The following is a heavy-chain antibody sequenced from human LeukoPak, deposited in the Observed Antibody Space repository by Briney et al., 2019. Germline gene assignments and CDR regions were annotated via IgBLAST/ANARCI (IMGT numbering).Heavy chain of an antibody. Sequence: ASVKVSCKASGYTFTSYGISWVRQAPGQGLEWMGWISAYNGNTNYAQKLQGRVTMTTDTSTSTAYMELRSLRSDDTAAYYCARDPSYGGNSRYFDLWGRGTLVTVSS. V-gene: IGHV1-18*01. CDR3: ARDPSYGGNSRYFDL. CDR2: ISAYNGNT. CDR1: GYTFTSYG. J-gene: IGHJ2*01. D-gene: IGHD4-23*01.